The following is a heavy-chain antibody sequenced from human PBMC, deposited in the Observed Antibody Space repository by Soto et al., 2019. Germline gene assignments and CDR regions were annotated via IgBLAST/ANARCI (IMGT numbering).Heavy chain of an antibody. J-gene: IGHJ4*02. CDR1: GFSLTTRGVA. CDR3: AHKGGEYYYDTSCYSYFDY. CDR2: INWDDDK. Sequence: QITLKESGPTLVKPTQTLTLTCTFSGFSLTTRGVAVAWIRQPPGKALEWLALINWDDDKRYSPSLKNRLTITKDASQKQVVLIMTNMDPVDTATYYCAHKGGEYYYDTSCYSYFDYWGPGTLVTVSS. D-gene: IGHD3-22*01. V-gene: IGHV2-5*02.